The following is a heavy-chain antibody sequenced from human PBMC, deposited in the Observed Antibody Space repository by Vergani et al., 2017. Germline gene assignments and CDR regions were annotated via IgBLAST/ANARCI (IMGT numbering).Heavy chain of an antibody. D-gene: IGHD6-19*01. J-gene: IGHJ6*02. CDR2: IDPSDSYT. Sequence: EVQLVQSGAEVKKPGESLRISCKGSGYSFTSYWISWVHQMPGKGLEWMGRIDPSDSYTNYSPSFQGHVTISADKSISTAYLQWSSLKASDTAMYYCARQVAVAGKWWGPYYYYGMDVWGQGTTVTVSS. CDR1: GYSFTSYW. V-gene: IGHV5-10-1*01. CDR3: ARQVAVAGKWWGPYYYYGMDV.